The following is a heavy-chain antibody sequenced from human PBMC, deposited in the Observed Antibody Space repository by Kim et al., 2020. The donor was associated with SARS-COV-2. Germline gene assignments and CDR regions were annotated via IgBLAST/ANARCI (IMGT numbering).Heavy chain of an antibody. J-gene: IGHJ4*02. Sequence: GGSLGLSCAASGFTLSGYTMTWVRQAPGKGLEWVSTIHSSGFYIYYLDSVKGRFTISRDDAENSVYLQMSSLRAEDTAVDYCAREKPHSSTWSPDFWGQG. CDR3: AREKPHSSTWSPDF. CDR2: IHSSGFYI. D-gene: IGHD6-13*01. V-gene: IGHV3-21*01. CDR1: GFTLSGYT.